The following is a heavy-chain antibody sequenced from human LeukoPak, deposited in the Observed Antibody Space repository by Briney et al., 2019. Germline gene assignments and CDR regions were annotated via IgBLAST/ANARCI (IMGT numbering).Heavy chain of an antibody. CDR3: ARGGGLDV. Sequence: GGSLRLSCAASGFTLSSYATSWVRQAPGKGLEWVSAISGSGGSTYHEESVKGRFIISRDNSKNTLYLQMSNLRAEDTAVYFCARGGGLDVWGQGATVTVSS. CDR2: ISGSGGST. V-gene: IGHV3-23*01. J-gene: IGHJ6*02. D-gene: IGHD3-16*01. CDR1: GFTLSSYA.